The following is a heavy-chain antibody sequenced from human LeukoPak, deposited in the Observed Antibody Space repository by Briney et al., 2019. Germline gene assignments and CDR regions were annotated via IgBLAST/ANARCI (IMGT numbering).Heavy chain of an antibody. Sequence: GGSLRLSCSASGFAFSSSAMSWVRQAPGKGPEWVSAISETGDSTYYADSVKGRLTISRDNSKNTLYLQMNSLRAEDTAVYCCAKSGSSWYFVRWGQGTLVTVSS. J-gene: IGHJ4*02. D-gene: IGHD2-15*01. CDR3: AKSGSSWYFVR. CDR2: ISETGDST. CDR1: GFAFSSSA. V-gene: IGHV3-23*01.